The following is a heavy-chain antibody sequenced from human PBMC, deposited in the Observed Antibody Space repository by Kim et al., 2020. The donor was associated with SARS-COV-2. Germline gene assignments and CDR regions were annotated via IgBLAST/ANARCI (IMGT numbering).Heavy chain of an antibody. CDR3: ARTPGIAAADYNWFDP. Sequence: SETLSLTCIVSGGSISSGGYYWSWIRQHPGKGLEWIGYIYHTGSTYYNPSLRSRVTISVDTSKNQFSLKLSSVTAADTAVYYCARTPGIAAADYNWFDPWGQGTLVTVSS. J-gene: IGHJ5*02. CDR1: GGSISSGGYY. V-gene: IGHV4-31*03. CDR2: IYHTGST. D-gene: IGHD6-13*01.